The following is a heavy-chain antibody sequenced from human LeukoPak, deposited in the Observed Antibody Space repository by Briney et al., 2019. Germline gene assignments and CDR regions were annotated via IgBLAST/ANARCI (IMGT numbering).Heavy chain of an antibody. D-gene: IGHD1-26*01. J-gene: IGHJ5*02. V-gene: IGHV1-2*02. CDR1: GYTFTGYY. Sequence: ASVKVSCKASGYTFTGYYMHWVRQAPGQGLEWMGWINPNSGGTNYAQKFQGRVTMTRDTSISTAYMELSRLRSDDTAVYYCARFIKASGSYYHWGQGTLVTVSS. CDR3: ARFIKASGSYYH. CDR2: INPNSGGT.